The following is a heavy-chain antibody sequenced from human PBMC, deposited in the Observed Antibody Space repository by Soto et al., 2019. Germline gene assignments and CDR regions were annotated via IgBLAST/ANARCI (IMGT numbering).Heavy chain of an antibody. CDR1: GFTFSSYV. CDR2: IWYDGSNK. V-gene: IGHV3-33*01. J-gene: IGHJ6*02. Sequence: GGSLRLSCAASGFTFSSYVMHGVRQAPGKGLEWVAVIWYDGSNKYYADSVKGRFTISRDNSKNTLYLQMNSLRAEDTAVYYCARDGDGGGMDVWGQGTTVTVSS. D-gene: IGHD3-16*01. CDR3: ARDGDGGGMDV.